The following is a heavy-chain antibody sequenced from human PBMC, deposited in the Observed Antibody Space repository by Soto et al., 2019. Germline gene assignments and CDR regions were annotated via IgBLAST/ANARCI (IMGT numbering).Heavy chain of an antibody. V-gene: IGHV4-39*01. Sequence: SETLSLTCIVSGGSISSSSYCWGWIRQPPGKGLEWIGSMFYSGSTSYNPSLQSRVTISVDTSKNQCSLKLNSVTGANTAVYYCARHPGYSGYGGDFFDYWGQGTMVTVCS. CDR1: GGSISSSSYC. D-gene: IGHD5-12*01. CDR3: ARHPGYSGYGGDFFDY. J-gene: IGHJ4*02. CDR2: MFYSGST.